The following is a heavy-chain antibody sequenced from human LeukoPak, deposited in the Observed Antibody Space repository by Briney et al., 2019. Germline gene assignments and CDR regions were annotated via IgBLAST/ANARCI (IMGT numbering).Heavy chain of an antibody. CDR2: TYHSGTT. D-gene: IGHD4-17*01. J-gene: IGHJ3*01. CDR1: AGSISRYY. Sequence: SQTLSLTCPVYAGSISRYYWSCNRQPPGKGMECIGSTYHSGTTNYNPSLKSRVTISVDSSKNQFSLKLSSVTAADTASYDCARQRDYADYLDAFDVWGQGTMVTVSS. CDR3: ARQRDYADYLDAFDV. V-gene: IGHV4-59*08.